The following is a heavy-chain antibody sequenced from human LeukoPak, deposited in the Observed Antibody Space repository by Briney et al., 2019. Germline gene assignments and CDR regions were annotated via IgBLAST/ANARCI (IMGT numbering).Heavy chain of an antibody. D-gene: IGHD6-6*01. J-gene: IGHJ6*03. V-gene: IGHV3-30*04. CDR2: ISYDGSKK. Sequence: PGGSLRLSCAASGFTFSNYAMHWVRQAPGKGLEWVAVISYDGSKKDYADSVKGRFTISRDNSKNTLYLQMNSLRAEDTAVYYCARDGAAPDFYYYFMDVWGKGTTVTVSS. CDR1: GFTFSNYA. CDR3: ARDGAAPDFYYYFMDV.